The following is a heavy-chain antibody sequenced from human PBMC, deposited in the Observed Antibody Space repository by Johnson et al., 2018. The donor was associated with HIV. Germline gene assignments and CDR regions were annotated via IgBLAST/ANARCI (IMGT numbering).Heavy chain of an antibody. CDR2: IKQDGSEK. J-gene: IGHJ3*02. CDR1: GFTFSSYW. D-gene: IGHD3-16*01. V-gene: IGHV3-7*03. CDR3: AKGSGGEADAFDI. Sequence: VQLVESGGGLVQPGGSLRLSCAASGFTFSSYWMSWVRQAPGKGLEWVANIKQDGSEKYYADSVKGRFTISRDNSKNSLYLQMNSLRAEDTALYYCAKGSGGEADAFDIWGQGTMVTVSS.